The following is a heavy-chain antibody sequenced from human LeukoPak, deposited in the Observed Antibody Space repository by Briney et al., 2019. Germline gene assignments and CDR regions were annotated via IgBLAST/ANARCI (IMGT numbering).Heavy chain of an antibody. D-gene: IGHD6-19*01. CDR3: ARVRDSSGWYPDAIDI. V-gene: IGHV3-74*01. Sequence: GGSLRLSCAASGFTFRSYWMHWVRPAPGKGVVGVSRINSDGSSTSYADSVKGRFTISRDNAKNTLYLQMNSLRAEDTAVYYCARVRDSSGWYPDAIDIWGQGTMVTVSS. J-gene: IGHJ3*02. CDR2: INSDGSST. CDR1: GFTFRSYW.